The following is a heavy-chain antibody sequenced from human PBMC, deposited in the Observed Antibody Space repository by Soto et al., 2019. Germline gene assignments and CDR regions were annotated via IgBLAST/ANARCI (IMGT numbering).Heavy chain of an antibody. CDR3: ARVLQARGNYGSGSFDY. CDR1: GGSISSYY. J-gene: IGHJ4*02. V-gene: IGHV4-59*01. Sequence: QVQLQESGPGLVKPSETLSLTCTVSGGSISSYYWSWIRQPPGKGLEWIGYIYYSGSTNYNPSLKSRVTISVDTSKNQFSLKLSFVTAADTAVYYCARVLQARGNYGSGSFDYWGQGTLVTVSS. D-gene: IGHD3-10*01. CDR2: IYYSGST.